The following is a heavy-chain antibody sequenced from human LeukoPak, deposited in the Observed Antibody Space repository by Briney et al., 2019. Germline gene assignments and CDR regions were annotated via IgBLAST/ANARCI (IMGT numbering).Heavy chain of an antibody. J-gene: IGHJ4*02. CDR3: ARVPRGSYYFDY. Sequence: GGSPRLSCAASGFTFSSYWMHWVRQAPGKGLVWVSRINSDGSSTSYADSVKGRFTISRDNARNTLYLQMNSLRAEDTAVYYCARVPRGSYYFDYWGQGTLVTVSS. D-gene: IGHD1-26*01. CDR2: INSDGSST. CDR1: GFTFSSYW. V-gene: IGHV3-74*01.